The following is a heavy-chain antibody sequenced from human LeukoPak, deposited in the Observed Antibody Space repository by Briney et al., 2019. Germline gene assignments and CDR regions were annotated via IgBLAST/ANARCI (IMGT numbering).Heavy chain of an antibody. D-gene: IGHD3-10*01. Sequence: ASVKVSCKASGYTFTGYYMHWVRQAPGQGLEWMGWINPNSGGTNYAQKFLGRVTMTRDTSISTAYLQWSSLKASDTAMYYCARVNLEYYYGSGRLIKYYYYYMDVWGKGTTVTISS. J-gene: IGHJ6*03. CDR1: GYTFTGYY. V-gene: IGHV1-2*02. CDR3: ARVNLEYYYGSGRLIKYYYYYMDV. CDR2: INPNSGGT.